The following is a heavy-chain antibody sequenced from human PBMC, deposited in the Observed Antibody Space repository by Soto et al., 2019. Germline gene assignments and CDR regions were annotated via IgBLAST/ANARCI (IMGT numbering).Heavy chain of an antibody. Sequence: QVQLVESGGGVVQPGRSLRLSCAASGFSFSSYGMHWVRQAPGKGLEWVAMISYDGTDEYYADSVQGRFTISRDNSKNAVYLQMNSLTAEDTAVYYCAKQQSHSTAPFAYWRQGTLLTVSS. D-gene: IGHD6-13*01. J-gene: IGHJ4*02. CDR1: GFSFSSYG. CDR2: ISYDGTDE. CDR3: AKQQSHSTAPFAY. V-gene: IGHV3-30*18.